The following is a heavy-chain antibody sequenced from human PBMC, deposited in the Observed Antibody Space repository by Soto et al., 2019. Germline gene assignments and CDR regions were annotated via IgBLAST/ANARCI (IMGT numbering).Heavy chain of an antibody. Sequence: PSETLSLTCAVYGGSFSGYYWSWIRQPPGKGLEWIGEINHSGSTNYNPSLKSRVTISVDTSKNQFSLKLSSVTDEDTAVYYCARGGIAARQGAIDYWGQGTLVTVSS. CDR1: GGSFSGYY. CDR2: INHSGST. D-gene: IGHD6-6*01. V-gene: IGHV4-34*01. CDR3: ARGGIAARQGAIDY. J-gene: IGHJ4*02.